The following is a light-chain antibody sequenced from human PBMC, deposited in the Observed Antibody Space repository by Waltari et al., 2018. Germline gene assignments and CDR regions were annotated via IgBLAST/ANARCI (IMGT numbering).Light chain of an antibody. CDR3: QKYGTLPAT. V-gene: IGKV3-20*01. CDR1: QSVSKY. J-gene: IGKJ1*01. Sequence: EIVLTQSSGTLSLSPGERATLSCRASQSVSKYLAWYQQKPGKAPRLLIYDASTRATGIPYRFSATGWGTDFSLSISRLEPEDFAVYYCQKYGTLPATFGQGTKVQMK. CDR2: DAS.